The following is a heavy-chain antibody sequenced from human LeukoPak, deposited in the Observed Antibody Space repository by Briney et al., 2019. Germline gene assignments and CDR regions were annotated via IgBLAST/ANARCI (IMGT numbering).Heavy chain of an antibody. CDR2: DGSKK. Sequence: GGSLRLSCAASGSTFSSYAIHWVRQAPGKGLEWVAYDGSKKYYADSVKGRFTISRDSSKNTLYLQMNSLRVEDTAAYYCARDRSGYALGYFDYWGQGTLVTVSS. CDR3: ARDRSGYALGYFDY. D-gene: IGHD3-3*01. J-gene: IGHJ4*02. CDR1: GSTFSSYA. V-gene: IGHV3-30*04.